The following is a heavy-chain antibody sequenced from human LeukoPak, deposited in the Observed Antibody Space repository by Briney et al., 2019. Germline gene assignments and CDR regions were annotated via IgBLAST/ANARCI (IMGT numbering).Heavy chain of an antibody. Sequence: GGSLRLSCAASGFTFRSYGMHWVRQAPGKGLEWVAFIRYDGSNKYYADSVKGRFTISRDNSKNTLYLQMNSLRAEDTAVYYCAKDWADSSSWKLYYYYGMDVWGQGTTVTVSS. D-gene: IGHD6-13*01. CDR1: GFTFRSYG. CDR3: AKDWADSSSWKLYYYYGMDV. V-gene: IGHV3-30*02. J-gene: IGHJ6*02. CDR2: IRYDGSNK.